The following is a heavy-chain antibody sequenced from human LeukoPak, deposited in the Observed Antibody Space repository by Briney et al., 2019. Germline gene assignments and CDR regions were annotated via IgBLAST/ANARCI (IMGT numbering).Heavy chain of an antibody. Sequence: PGRSLRLSCAASGFTFSSYAMHWVRQAPGKGLEWVAVISYDGSNRYYADSVKGRFTISRDNSKNTLYLQMNSLRAEDTAVYYCARDRGLNYYGSGSGYGMDVWGQGTTVTVSS. CDR1: GFTFSSYA. J-gene: IGHJ6*02. CDR2: ISYDGSNR. V-gene: IGHV3-30*14. D-gene: IGHD3-10*01. CDR3: ARDRGLNYYGSGSGYGMDV.